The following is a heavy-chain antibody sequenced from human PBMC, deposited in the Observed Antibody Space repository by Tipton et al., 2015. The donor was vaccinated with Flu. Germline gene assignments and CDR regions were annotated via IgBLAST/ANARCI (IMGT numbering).Heavy chain of an antibody. D-gene: IGHD4-11*01. CDR3: ARRTFSNYVSEPKNWFDL. CDR1: GDSIGSRYF. Sequence: LRLSCSVSGDSIGSRYFWGWIRQPPGKGLEWIGNICPGSPYYNPSLRSRVTMSIARSNVQFSLRLTSVTAADTAVYFCARRTFSNYVSEPKNWFDLWGQGTLVTVSS. CDR2: ICPGSP. J-gene: IGHJ5*02. V-gene: IGHV4-38-2*01.